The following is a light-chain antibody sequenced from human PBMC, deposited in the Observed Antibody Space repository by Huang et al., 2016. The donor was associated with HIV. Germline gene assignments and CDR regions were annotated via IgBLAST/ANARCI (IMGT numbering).Light chain of an antibody. CDR1: QGINNF. CDR3: QQGDNLPVT. V-gene: IGKV1-33*01. J-gene: IGKJ2*01. CDR2: DAS. Sequence: DIQMTQSPSSLSASVGDRVTITCQASQGINNFLNWYQQRPGKAPKLLIYDASNLETGVPSRFSGIGSGTTFTFTITSLQPEDFATYYCQQGDNLPVTFGQGTRLEIK.